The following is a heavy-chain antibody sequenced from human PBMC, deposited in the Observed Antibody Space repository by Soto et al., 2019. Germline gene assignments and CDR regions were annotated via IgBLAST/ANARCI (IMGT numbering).Heavy chain of an antibody. V-gene: IGHV6-1*01. CDR3: ARDLISIAARPGYFDY. D-gene: IGHD6-6*01. J-gene: IGHJ4*02. CDR2: TYYRSKWYN. CDR1: GDSVSSNSAA. Sequence: QSQTLSLTCAISGDSVSSNSAAWNWIRQSPSRGLEWLGRTYYRSKWYNDYAVSVKSRITINPDTSKNQFSLQLNSVTPEDTAVYYCARDLISIAARPGYFDYWGQGTLVTVSS.